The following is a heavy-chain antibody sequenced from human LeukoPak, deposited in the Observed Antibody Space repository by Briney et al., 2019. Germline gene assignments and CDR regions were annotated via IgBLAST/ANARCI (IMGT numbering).Heavy chain of an antibody. CDR1: GGSISSSSYY. CDR3: ARDPVRVREIT. Sequence: SETLSLTCTVSGGSISSSSYYWGWIRQPPGKGLEWIGSIYYSGSTYYNPSLKSRVTISVDTSKNQFSLKLSSVTAADTAVYYCARDPVRVREITWGQGTLVTVSS. D-gene: IGHD3-10*01. J-gene: IGHJ5*02. V-gene: IGHV4-39*07. CDR2: IYYSGST.